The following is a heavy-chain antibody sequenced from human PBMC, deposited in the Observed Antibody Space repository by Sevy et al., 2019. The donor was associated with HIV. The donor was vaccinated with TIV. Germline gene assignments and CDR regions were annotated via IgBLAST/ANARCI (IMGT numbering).Heavy chain of an antibody. CDR2: LKSDVYGGTV. CDR3: TRWKAAQSIFDY. V-gene: IGHV3-49*04. D-gene: IGHD6-13*01. CDR1: GFTFGDYC. J-gene: IGHJ4*02. Sequence: GGSLRLSCTASGFTFGDYCMSWDRQAPGKGLEWVAFLKSDVYGGTVDHAASVRGRFVISRDDSKTIAYLQMNDLKTEETGVYYCTRWKAAQSIFDYWGQGALVTVSS.